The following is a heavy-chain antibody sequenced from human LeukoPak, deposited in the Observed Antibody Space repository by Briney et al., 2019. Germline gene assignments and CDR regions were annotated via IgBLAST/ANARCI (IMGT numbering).Heavy chain of an antibody. J-gene: IGHJ3*02. Sequence: SVKVSCKASGGAFSSYAISWVRQAPGQGLEWMGGIIPIFGTANYAQKFQGRVTITADKSTSTAYMELSSLRSEDTAVYYCARVGWHDSSGYWPRLDIDAFDIWGQGTMVTVSS. D-gene: IGHD3-22*01. CDR3: ARVGWHDSSGYWPRLDIDAFDI. CDR2: IIPIFGTA. CDR1: GGAFSSYA. V-gene: IGHV1-69*06.